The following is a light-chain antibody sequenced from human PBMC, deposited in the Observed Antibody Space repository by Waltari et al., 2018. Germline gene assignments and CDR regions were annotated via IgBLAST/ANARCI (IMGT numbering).Light chain of an antibody. CDR1: NIGGKS. CDR3: LVWHSTIDHQGV. Sequence: SYVVTQSPSVSVAPGATARLTCGGGNIGGKSVPWYQQRPGQATMLVISYDSDRPSGIPARFSGSNSGNTATLTISWVEAEDEADYYCLVWHSTIDHQGVFGGGTKLTVL. V-gene: IGLV3-21*04. J-gene: IGLJ2*01. CDR2: YDS.